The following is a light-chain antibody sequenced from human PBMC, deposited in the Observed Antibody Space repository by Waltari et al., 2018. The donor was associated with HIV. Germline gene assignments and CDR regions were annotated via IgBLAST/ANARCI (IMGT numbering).Light chain of an antibody. CDR2: ECS. V-gene: IGLV2-14*01. Sequence: QSVLTQPASVSGSPGQSLTLSCTGTTNAIGSYNYVSWYQQSPDKAPKLIIYECSNRPSGVASRVSGYKSGNTASLTISGLQAEDEAYYHCSSYSRGALLFGGGTKVTVL. CDR3: SSYSRGALL. J-gene: IGLJ2*01. CDR1: TNAIGSYNY.